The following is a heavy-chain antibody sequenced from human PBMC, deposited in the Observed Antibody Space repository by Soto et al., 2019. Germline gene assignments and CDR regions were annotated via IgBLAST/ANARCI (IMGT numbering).Heavy chain of an antibody. D-gene: IGHD3-22*01. CDR2: ISISGDTT. Sequence: EVQLLESGGDLLQPGGSLRLSCAASGFTFSSSVMGWVRHPPGKGLEWVSTISISGDTTFYAESVKGRSTISRDDSKSALQLQMNSRRGEDTAVYYWVGVDISGCSPVSFDYWGQGTLVTVSS. CDR3: VGVDISGCSPVSFDY. J-gene: IGHJ4*02. V-gene: IGHV3-23*01. CDR1: GFTFSSSV.